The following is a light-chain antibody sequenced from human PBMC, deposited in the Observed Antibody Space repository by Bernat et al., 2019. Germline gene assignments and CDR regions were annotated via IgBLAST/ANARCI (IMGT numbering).Light chain of an antibody. CDR3: QSYDDSLRGWV. CDR1: SSNIGAGYD. Sequence: QSVLTQPPSVSGAPGQRVTISCTGSSSNIGAGYDLHWYQQFPGAAPKVLIPDNYDRPSGVPDRFSASKSGTSASLAISGLQAEDEADYYCQSYDDSLRGWVFGGGTKLTVL. V-gene: IGLV1-40*01. CDR2: DNY. J-gene: IGLJ3*02.